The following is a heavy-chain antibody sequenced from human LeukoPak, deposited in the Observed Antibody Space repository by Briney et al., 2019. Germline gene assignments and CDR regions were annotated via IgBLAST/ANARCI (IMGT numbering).Heavy chain of an antibody. CDR3: AQGYGNGWYPH. CDR1: GFSVSTSG. J-gene: IGHJ4*02. Sequence: GGSLRLSCTVSGFSVSTSGMSWVRQAQGKGLQTISAISVEGESAYYADSVKGRFTISRDNSKNKLYLQMNSLRVEDTAVYFCAQGYGNGWYPHWGQGALVSVTS. V-gene: IGHV3-23*01. D-gene: IGHD6-19*01. CDR2: ISVEGESA.